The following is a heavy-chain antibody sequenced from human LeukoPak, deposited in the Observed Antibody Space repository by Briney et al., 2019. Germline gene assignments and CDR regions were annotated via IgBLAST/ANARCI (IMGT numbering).Heavy chain of an antibody. CDR3: AKPARTDAFDI. CDR2: ISGSGGNT. V-gene: IGHV3-23*01. Sequence: GGSLRLSCAASGFTVSSNYMSWVRQAPGKGLEWVSSISGSGGNTYYADSVKGRFTISRDNSKNTLCLQMNSLRAEDTAVYYCAKPARTDAFDIWGQGTMITVSS. CDR1: GFTVSSNY. J-gene: IGHJ3*02. D-gene: IGHD1-14*01.